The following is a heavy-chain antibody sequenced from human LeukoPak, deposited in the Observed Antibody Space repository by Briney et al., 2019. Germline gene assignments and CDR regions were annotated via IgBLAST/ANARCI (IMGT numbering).Heavy chain of an antibody. J-gene: IGHJ4*02. CDR2: IYYSGST. CDR3: ARSFAGGSGYSYFDY. Sequence: PSETLSLTCTVSGGSISSYYWRWLRQPPGKGLEWIGYIYYSGSTNYNPSLESRVTISLDTSKNQFSLKLSSVTAADTAVYYCARSFAGGSGYSYFDYWGQGILVTVSS. CDR1: GGSISSYY. V-gene: IGHV4-59*08. D-gene: IGHD3-3*01.